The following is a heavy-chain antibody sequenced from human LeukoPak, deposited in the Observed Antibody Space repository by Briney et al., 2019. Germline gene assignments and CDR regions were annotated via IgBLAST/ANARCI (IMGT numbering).Heavy chain of an antibody. CDR1: GYTFTSYY. CDR3: ARDLPQGDYVWGSYRPGVLNY. D-gene: IGHD3-16*02. J-gene: IGHJ4*02. CDR2: INPSGGST. Sequence: ASVKVSCKASGYTFTSYYMHWVRQAPGQGLEWMGIINPSGGSTSYAQKFQGRVTMTRDMSTSTVYMELSSLRSEDTAVYYCARDLPQGDYVWGSYRPGVLNYWGQGTPVTVSS. V-gene: IGHV1-46*01.